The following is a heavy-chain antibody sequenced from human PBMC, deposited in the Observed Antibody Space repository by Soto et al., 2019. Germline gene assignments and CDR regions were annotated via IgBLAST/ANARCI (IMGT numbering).Heavy chain of an antibody. V-gene: IGHV3-23*01. CDR3: AKDRGGYYDSSGYLPAHIIDY. J-gene: IGHJ4*02. D-gene: IGHD3-22*01. CDR1: GFTFSSYS. Sequence: GGSLRLSCAASGFTFSSYSMSWVRQAPGKGLEWVSAISGSGGSTYYADSVKGRFTISRDNSKNTLYLQMNSLRAEDTAVYYCAKDRGGYYDSSGYLPAHIIDYWGQGTLVTVSS. CDR2: ISGSGGST.